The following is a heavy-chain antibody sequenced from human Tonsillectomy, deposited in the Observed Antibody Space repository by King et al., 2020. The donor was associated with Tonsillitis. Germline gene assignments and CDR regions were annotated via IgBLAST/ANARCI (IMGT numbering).Heavy chain of an antibody. D-gene: IGHD3-10*01. Sequence: QLQESGPGLVKPSQTLSLTCTVSGCSISTGDYYWSWIRQSPGKGLEWLGYIYYTGSTYHNPSLRSRVSIKVDTSKNQFSLKLGSGTAADTALNYCAREGRYYYVSGNYGPHKWFAPWGQGTLVTVSS. V-gene: IGHV4-30-4*01. J-gene: IGHJ5*02. CDR2: IYYTGST. CDR3: AREGRYYYVSGNYGPHKWFAP. CDR1: GCSISTGDYY.